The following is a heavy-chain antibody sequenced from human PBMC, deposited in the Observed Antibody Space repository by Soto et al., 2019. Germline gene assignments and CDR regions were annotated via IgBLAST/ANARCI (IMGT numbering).Heavy chain of an antibody. CDR3: ARLTTNYGYKEGTFILDY. J-gene: IGHJ4*02. CDR1: GGSISSYY. D-gene: IGHD3-10*01. CDR2: IYYSGST. Sequence: SETLSLTCTVSGGSISSYYWSWIRQPPGKGLEWIGYIYYSGSTNYNPSLKSRVTISVDTSKNQFSLKLSSVTAADTAVYYCARLTTNYGYKEGTFILDYWGQGTLVTVSS. V-gene: IGHV4-59*01.